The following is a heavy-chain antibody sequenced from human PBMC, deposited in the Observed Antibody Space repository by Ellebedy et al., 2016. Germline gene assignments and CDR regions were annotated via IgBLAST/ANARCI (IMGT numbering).Heavy chain of an antibody. J-gene: IGHJ6*02. Sequence: SGPTLVXPTQTLTLTCTFSGFSLTTGGMCVSWIRQPPGKALEWLALIDWDDDKYYSTSLKTRLTISKDTSKNQVVLTMTNMDPVDTATYYCARTLEGTIFGVVTTHYYYYGMDVWGQGTTVTVSS. V-gene: IGHV2-70*01. CDR2: IDWDDDK. D-gene: IGHD3-3*01. CDR3: ARTLEGTIFGVVTTHYYYYGMDV. CDR1: GFSLTTGGMC.